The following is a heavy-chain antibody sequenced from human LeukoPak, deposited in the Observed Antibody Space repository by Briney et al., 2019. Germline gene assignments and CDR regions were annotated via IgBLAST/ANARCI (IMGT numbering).Heavy chain of an antibody. V-gene: IGHV1-8*03. D-gene: IGHD6-6*01. J-gene: IGHJ6*03. CDR1: GYTFTSYD. CDR2: MNPNSGNT. CDR3: ARGRSIAVRGGYYMDV. Sequence: ASVKVSCKASGYTFTSYDINWVRQATGQGLEWMGWMNPNSGNTGYAQKFQGRVTITRNTSISTAYMELSSLRSEDTAVYYCARGRSIAVRGGYYMDVWGKGTTVTVPS.